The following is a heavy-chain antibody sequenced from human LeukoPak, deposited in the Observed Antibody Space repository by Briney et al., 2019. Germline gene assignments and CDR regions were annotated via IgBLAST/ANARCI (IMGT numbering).Heavy chain of an antibody. Sequence: GGSLRLSCAASGFAFSSYAMSWVRQAPGKGLEWVSAISDSGGSTYYADSVKGRFTISRDNSKNTLYLQMNSLRAEDTAVYYCAKDINRRTYYYGSGSYSLSDYWGQGTLVTVSS. J-gene: IGHJ4*02. CDR1: GFAFSSYA. CDR2: ISDSGGST. D-gene: IGHD3-10*01. V-gene: IGHV3-23*01. CDR3: AKDINRRTYYYGSGSYSLSDY.